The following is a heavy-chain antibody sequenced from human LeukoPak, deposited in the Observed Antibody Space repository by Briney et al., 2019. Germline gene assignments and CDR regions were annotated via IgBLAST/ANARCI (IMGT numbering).Heavy chain of an antibody. CDR3: ARHTTTPDCSGGSCYSGGLYYYYYMDV. J-gene: IGHJ6*03. V-gene: IGHV4-39*01. D-gene: IGHD2-15*01. CDR2: IYYSGST. Sequence: SETLSLTCTVPGGSISSSSYYWGWIRQPPGKGLEWIGSIYYSGSTYYNPSLKSRVTISVDTSKNQFSLKLSSVTAADTAVYYCARHTTTPDCSGGSCYSGGLYYYYYMDVWGKGTTVTVSS. CDR1: GGSISSSSYY.